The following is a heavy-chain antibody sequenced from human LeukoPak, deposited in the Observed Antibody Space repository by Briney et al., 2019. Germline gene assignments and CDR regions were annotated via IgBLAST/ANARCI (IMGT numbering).Heavy chain of an antibody. V-gene: IGHV1-8*01. Sequence: ASVKVSCKASGYTFTSYDINWVRQATGQGLEWMGWTNPNSGNTGYAQKFQGRVTMTRNTSISTAYMELSSLRSEDTAVYYCARGAYRKYYDFWSGYPNWFDPWGQGTLVTVSS. CDR2: TNPNSGNT. CDR1: GYTFTSYD. CDR3: ARGAYRKYYDFWSGYPNWFDP. D-gene: IGHD3-3*01. J-gene: IGHJ5*02.